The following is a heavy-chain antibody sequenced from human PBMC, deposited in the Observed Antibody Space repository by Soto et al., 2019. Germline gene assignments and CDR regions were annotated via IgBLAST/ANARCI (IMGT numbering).Heavy chain of an antibody. CDR3: ARRLGPLSAKVGLDY. Sequence: QVQLQESGPGLVKPSGTLSLTCAVSGGSISSSNWWSWVRQPPGKGLEWIGEIYHSGSTNYNPSRKSRVTIXXDXSXXQFSLKLSSVTAADTAVYYCARRLGPLSAKVGLDYWGQGTLVTVSS. CDR1: GGSISSSNW. J-gene: IGHJ4*02. CDR2: IYHSGST. V-gene: IGHV4-4*02. D-gene: IGHD7-27*01.